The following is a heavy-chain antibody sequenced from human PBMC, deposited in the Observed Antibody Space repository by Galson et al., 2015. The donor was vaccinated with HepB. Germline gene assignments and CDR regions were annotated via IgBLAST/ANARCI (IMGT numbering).Heavy chain of an antibody. V-gene: IGHV3-30*18. CDR3: AKDRAGYSSSWSLDY. Sequence: SLRLSCAASGFTFSSYGMHWVRQAPGKGLEWVAVISYDGSNKYYADSVKGRFTISRDNSKNTMYLQMNSLRAEDTAVYYCAKDRAGYSSSWSLDYWGQGTLVTVSS. J-gene: IGHJ4*02. CDR2: ISYDGSNK. CDR1: GFTFSSYG. D-gene: IGHD6-13*01.